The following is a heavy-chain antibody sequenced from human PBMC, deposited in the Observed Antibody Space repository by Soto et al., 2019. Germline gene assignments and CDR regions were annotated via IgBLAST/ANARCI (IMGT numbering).Heavy chain of an antibody. CDR1: GYPLSNYY. CDR2: INPNSGST. J-gene: IGHJ5*02. V-gene: IGHV1-2*02. CDR3: ARRRGSSSNNFFDP. D-gene: IGHD6-6*01. Sequence: XSVKGACKASGYPLSNYYMHWVRQAPGQGLEWMGWINPNSGSTNYAQNFQGRVTMTRDTSISTAYMELTRLRSDDTAVHYCARRRGSSSNNFFDPWGQRTLVTVSS.